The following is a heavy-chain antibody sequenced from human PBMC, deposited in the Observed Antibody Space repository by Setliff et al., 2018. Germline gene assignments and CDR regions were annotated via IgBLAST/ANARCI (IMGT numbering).Heavy chain of an antibody. CDR2: IYTTGST. Sequence: PSETLSLTCTVSGDSIRNYHWSWFRQPPGSRLEWIGYIYTTGSTSYNPSLKSRVTMSVDTSKNQFSLKMRSVTAAGAALYYCARKDGDMWGQGTMVTVSS. D-gene: IGHD2-15*01. V-gene: IGHV4-4*08. CDR3: ARKDGDM. J-gene: IGHJ3*02. CDR1: GDSIRNYH.